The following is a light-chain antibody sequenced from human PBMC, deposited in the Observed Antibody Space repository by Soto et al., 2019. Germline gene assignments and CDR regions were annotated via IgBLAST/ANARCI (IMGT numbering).Light chain of an antibody. CDR3: SSYTSSSIVV. CDR1: SSDIGAYNY. CDR2: DVS. V-gene: IGLV2-14*03. Sequence: QSALTQPASVSGSPGQSITISCTGTSSDIGAYNYVSWYQQHPGKAPKLMIYDVSSRPSGVSNRFSGSKSDNTASLAISGLDAEDEADYYCSSYTSSSIVVFGGGTKVTVL. J-gene: IGLJ2*01.